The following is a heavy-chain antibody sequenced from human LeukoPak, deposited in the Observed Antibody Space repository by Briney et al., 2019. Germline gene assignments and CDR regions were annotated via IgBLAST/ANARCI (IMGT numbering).Heavy chain of an antibody. CDR1: GFTFSSYS. CDR3: ARQTPSYYYDSSGYYYGDYDAFDI. D-gene: IGHD3-22*01. Sequence: GGSLRLSCAASGFTFSSYSMNWVRQAPAQGLERVSSSSSSSSYISYADSVKGRFTISRDNAKNSLYLQMNSLRAEETAVYYCARQTPSYYYDSSGYYYGDYDAFDIWGQGTMVTVSS. J-gene: IGHJ3*02. V-gene: IGHV3-21*01. CDR2: SSSSSSYI.